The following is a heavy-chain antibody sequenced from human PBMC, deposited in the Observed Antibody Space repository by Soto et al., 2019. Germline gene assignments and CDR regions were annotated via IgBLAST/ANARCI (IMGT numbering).Heavy chain of an antibody. Sequence: GGSLRLSCAASGFTSCNTRMTWVRQAQGKGLEWVGRLIRNNDGGATDYAAPVKGRFTISRHDSKNTLYLQMNSLKTEDTAVYYCTIAVDYWGQGTLVTVCS. J-gene: IGHJ4*02. CDR2: LIRNNDGGAT. V-gene: IGHV3-15*01. CDR3: TIAVDY. CDR1: GFTSCNTR.